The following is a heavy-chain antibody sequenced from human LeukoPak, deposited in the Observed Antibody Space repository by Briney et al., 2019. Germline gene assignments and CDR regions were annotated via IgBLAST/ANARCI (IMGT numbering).Heavy chain of an antibody. D-gene: IGHD3-16*02. CDR2: ISYDGSNK. Sequence: PGGSLRLSCAASGFTFSSYAMHWVRQAPGKGLEWVAVISYDGSNKYYADSVKGRFTISRDNSKNTLYLQMNSLRAEDTAVYYCARDWGVWGSYRSMFDYWGQGTLVTVSS. CDR3: ARDWGVWGSYRSMFDY. V-gene: IGHV3-30-3*01. CDR1: GFTFSSYA. J-gene: IGHJ4*02.